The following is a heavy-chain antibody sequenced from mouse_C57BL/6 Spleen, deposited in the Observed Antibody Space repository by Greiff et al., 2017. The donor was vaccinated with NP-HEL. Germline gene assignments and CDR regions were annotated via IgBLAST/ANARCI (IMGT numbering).Heavy chain of an antibody. CDR1: GFTFSSYT. J-gene: IGHJ4*01. Sequence: KLVESGGGLVKPGGSLKLSCAASGFTFSSYTMSWVRQTPEKRLEWVATISGGGGNTYYPDSVKGRFTISRDNAKNTLYLQMSSLRSEDTALYYCARLWDYDRGPSMDYWGQGTSVTVSS. CDR3: ARLWDYDRGPSMDY. CDR2: ISGGGGNT. D-gene: IGHD2-4*01. V-gene: IGHV5-9*01.